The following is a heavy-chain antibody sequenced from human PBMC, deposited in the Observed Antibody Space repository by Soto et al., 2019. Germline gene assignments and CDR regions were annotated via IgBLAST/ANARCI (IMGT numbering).Heavy chain of an antibody. CDR2: IIPIFGPA. V-gene: IGHV1-69*13. CDR1: GGTFSSHS. J-gene: IGHJ6*02. CDR3: ATGSFTSTGGRIGYHYNAMDV. D-gene: IGHD1-1*01. Sequence: SVKVSCKSSGGTFSSHSINWVRQAPGQGLEWMGGIIPIFGPANFAKKFQGRVTITADESTTTAYIELSSLTSEDTAVYYCATGSFTSTGGRIGYHYNAMDVWGQGTTVTVS.